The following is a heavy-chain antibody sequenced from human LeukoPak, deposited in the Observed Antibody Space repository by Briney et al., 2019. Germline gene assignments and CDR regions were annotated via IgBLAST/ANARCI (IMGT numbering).Heavy chain of an antibody. V-gene: IGHV4-61*02. J-gene: IGHJ3*01. CDR1: GGSINSGSYY. D-gene: IGHD1-26*01. Sequence: SQTLSLTCTVSGGSINSGSYYWIWIRQPAGKGLEWIGRIYTSGSTNYNVSLKSRVTISVDTSKNQFSLKLSSVTAADTAVYYCARRLAGATTFLDVWGQGTLVTVSS. CDR2: IYTSGST. CDR3: ARRLAGATTFLDV.